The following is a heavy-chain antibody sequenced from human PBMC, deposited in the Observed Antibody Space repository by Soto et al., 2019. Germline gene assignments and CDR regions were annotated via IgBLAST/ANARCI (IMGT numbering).Heavy chain of an antibody. Sequence: SETLSLTCAVYGGSFSGYYWSWIRQPPGKGLEWIGEINHSGSTNYNPSLKSRVTISVDTSKNQFSLKLSSVTAADTAVYYCARGNTVWFGESQHFDYWGQGTLVTVSS. CDR3: ARGNTVWFGESQHFDY. J-gene: IGHJ4*02. CDR1: GGSFSGYY. CDR2: INHSGST. V-gene: IGHV4-34*01. D-gene: IGHD3-10*01.